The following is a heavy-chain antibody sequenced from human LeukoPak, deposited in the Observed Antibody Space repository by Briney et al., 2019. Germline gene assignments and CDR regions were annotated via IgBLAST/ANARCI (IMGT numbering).Heavy chain of an antibody. D-gene: IGHD3-9*01. CDR3: ARQPPYYDILTGTFDY. CDR2: IYPGDSDK. J-gene: IGHJ4*02. CDR1: GYRFTSYW. V-gene: IGHV5-51*01. Sequence: PGAPRKIPCKGSGYRFTSYWFGWVRQMPGKGLEWMGVIYPGDSDKRYSPSFQGQVTISADKSISTAYLQWSSLKAADTAMYYCARQPPYYDILTGTFDYWGQGPLVTVSS.